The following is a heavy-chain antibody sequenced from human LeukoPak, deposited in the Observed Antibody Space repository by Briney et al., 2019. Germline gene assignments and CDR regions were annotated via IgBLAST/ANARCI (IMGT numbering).Heavy chain of an antibody. V-gene: IGHV3-23*01. J-gene: IGHJ4*02. Sequence: GGSLRLSCAASGFTFTTYAMTWVRQAPGKGLEWVSLISDRGGSTYYADSVKGRFTISRDNSKNTVYLQMNSLRAEDTAVYRCAGPYGSGTYYRFDSWGQGILVTVSS. CDR3: AGPYGSGTYYRFDS. CDR2: ISDRGGST. CDR1: GFTFTTYA. D-gene: IGHD3-10*01.